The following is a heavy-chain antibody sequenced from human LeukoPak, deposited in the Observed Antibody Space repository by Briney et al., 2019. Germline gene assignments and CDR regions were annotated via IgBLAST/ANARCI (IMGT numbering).Heavy chain of an antibody. Sequence: GGSLRLSCAASGFTFSSYLMHWVRQAPGKGLVWVSRINSDGSSTSYADSVKGRFTISRDNAKNTLYLQMNSLRAEDTAVYYCAGVGGIAVAGENDAFDIWGQGSMVTVSS. D-gene: IGHD6-19*01. J-gene: IGHJ3*02. CDR2: INSDGSST. CDR1: GFTFSSYL. CDR3: AGVGGIAVAGENDAFDI. V-gene: IGHV3-74*01.